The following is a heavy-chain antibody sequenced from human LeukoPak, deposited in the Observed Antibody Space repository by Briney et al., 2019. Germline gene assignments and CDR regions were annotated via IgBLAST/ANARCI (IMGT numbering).Heavy chain of an antibody. Sequence: ASVKVSCKASGYTFTGYYMHWVRQAPGQGLEWMGWINPNSGGTNYAQKFQGRVTMTRDTSIGTAYMELSRLRSDDTAVYYCASDECSSTSCYIDYWGQGTLVTVSS. V-gene: IGHV1-2*02. CDR2: INPNSGGT. D-gene: IGHD2-2*02. CDR3: ASDECSSTSCYIDY. CDR1: GYTFTGYY. J-gene: IGHJ4*02.